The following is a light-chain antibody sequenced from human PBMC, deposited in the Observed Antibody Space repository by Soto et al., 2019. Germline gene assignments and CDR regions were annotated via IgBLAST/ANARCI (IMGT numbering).Light chain of an antibody. V-gene: IGKV3-20*01. Sequence: EIVLTQSPGTLSLSPGERATLSCRASQSVSSNYLAWYQQKPGRAPRLLIYGASSRAPGIPDRFSGTGSGTDFTLRISRLEPEDSAVYYCQHYGSSPKTFGQGTKVDIK. J-gene: IGKJ1*01. CDR2: GAS. CDR3: QHYGSSPKT. CDR1: QSVSSNY.